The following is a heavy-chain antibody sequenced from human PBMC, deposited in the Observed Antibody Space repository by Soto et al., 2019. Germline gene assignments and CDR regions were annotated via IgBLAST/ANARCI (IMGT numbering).Heavy chain of an antibody. CDR1: GLPVAGSY. J-gene: IGHJ6*02. D-gene: IGHD3-10*01. CDR2: IYNDGTT. V-gene: IGHV3-53*01. Sequence: PGGSLRLSCVASGLPVAGSYMAWVRQAPGKGLEWASVIYNDGTTYYSQSVEGRLTISRDTSKNTLYLQMDRLGDEDTAVYYCVRPLPSGQTHARDVWGQGTTVTSP. CDR3: VRPLPSGQTHARDV.